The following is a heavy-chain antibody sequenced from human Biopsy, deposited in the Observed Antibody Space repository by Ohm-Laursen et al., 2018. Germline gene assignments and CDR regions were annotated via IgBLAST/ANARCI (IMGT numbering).Heavy chain of an antibody. D-gene: IGHD2-8*01. J-gene: IGHJ4*02. CDR1: SYTFTDYN. V-gene: IGHV1-2*02. CDR2: INSKTGAN. Sequence: ASVKVSCMSSSYTFTDYNIHWMRQAPGQGLEWLGYINSKTGANKYAQKFQGTVTMTRDTSISTAYLALGSLRSADTAIYYCARDPLNGHKHFDYWGQGSLVTVSS. CDR3: ARDPLNGHKHFDY.